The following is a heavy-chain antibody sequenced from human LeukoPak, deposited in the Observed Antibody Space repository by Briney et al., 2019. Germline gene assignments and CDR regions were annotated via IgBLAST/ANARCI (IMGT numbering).Heavy chain of an antibody. Sequence: SETLSLTCTVSGGSISSYYWTWIRQPPGKGLEWVGFIYYSGSTNYNPSLKSRVIISVDTSTNQFSLKLSSVTAADTAVYYCARGSNGDYVGFFDYWGQGPLVTASS. D-gene: IGHD4-17*01. CDR2: IYYSGST. CDR1: GGSISSYY. J-gene: IGHJ4*02. V-gene: IGHV4-59*01. CDR3: ARGSNGDYVGFFDY.